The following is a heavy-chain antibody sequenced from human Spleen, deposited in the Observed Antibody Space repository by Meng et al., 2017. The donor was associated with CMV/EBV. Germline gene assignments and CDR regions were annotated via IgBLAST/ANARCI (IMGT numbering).Heavy chain of an antibody. J-gene: IGHJ4*02. Sequence: SETLSLTCNVSGDSVSSNSWWSWVRQPPGKGLEWIGEINHSGSPNYNPSLKGRVTISIDRYKNQFSLSLSSVTAADTALYYCARFEYASSALDYWGQGTLVTVSS. V-gene: IGHV4/OR15-8*02. CDR2: INHSGSP. CDR1: GDSVSSNSW. D-gene: IGHD6-6*01. CDR3: ARFEYASSALDY.